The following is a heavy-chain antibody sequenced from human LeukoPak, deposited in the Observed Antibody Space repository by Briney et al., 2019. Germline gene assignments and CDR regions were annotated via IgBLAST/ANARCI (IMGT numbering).Heavy chain of an antibody. Sequence: GGSLRLSCAASGFTFSSYWMSWVRQAPGKGLEWVANIKQDGSEKYYVDSVKGRFTISRDNAKNSLYLQMNSLRAEDTAVYYCARPYGSGSYVLYGMDVWGQGTTVTVSS. J-gene: IGHJ6*02. V-gene: IGHV3-7*01. CDR2: IKQDGSEK. D-gene: IGHD3-10*01. CDR3: ARPYGSGSYVLYGMDV. CDR1: GFTFSSYW.